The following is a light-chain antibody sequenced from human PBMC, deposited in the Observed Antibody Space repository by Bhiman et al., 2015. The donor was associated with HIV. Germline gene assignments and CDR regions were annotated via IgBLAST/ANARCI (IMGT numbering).Light chain of an antibody. CDR1: SSDVGGYNY. CDR3: SSYTSSATYV. J-gene: IGLJ1*01. V-gene: IGLV2-11*01. Sequence: QSALTQPRSVSGSPGQSVTISCTGTSSDVGGYNYVSWYQQHPGKAPKLMIYDVSKRPSGVPDRFSGSKSGNTASLTISGLQAEDEADYYCSSYTSSATYVFGTGTMVTVL. CDR2: DVS.